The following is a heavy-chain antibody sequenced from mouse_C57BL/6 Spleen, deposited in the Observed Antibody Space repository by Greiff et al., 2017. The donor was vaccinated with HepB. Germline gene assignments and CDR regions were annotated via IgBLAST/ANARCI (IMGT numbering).Heavy chain of an antibody. CDR2: IDPSDSYT. D-gene: IGHD1-1*01. J-gene: IGHJ4*01. V-gene: IGHV1-50*01. Sequence: QVQLQQPGAELVKPGASVKLSCKASGYTFTSYWMQWVKQRPGQGLEWIGEIDPSDSYTNYNQKFKGKATLTVDTYSSTAYMQLSSLTSEDSAVYYCARSTVVAVDYWGQGTSVTVSS. CDR3: ARSTVVAVDY. CDR1: GYTFTSYW.